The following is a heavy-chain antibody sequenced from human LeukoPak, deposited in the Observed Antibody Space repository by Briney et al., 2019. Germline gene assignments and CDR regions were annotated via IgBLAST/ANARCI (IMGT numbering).Heavy chain of an antibody. CDR1: GGSIRSSTDY. V-gene: IGHV4-39*07. CDR3: ARMIVEVA. CDR2: IYYSGST. J-gene: IGHJ5*02. Sequence: SGTLSLTCTVSGGSIRSSTDYWGWIRQPPGKELEWIGSIYYSGSTYYNPSLKSRVTISVDTSKNQFSVKLSSVTAADTAVYYCARMIVEVAWGQGTLVTVSS. D-gene: IGHD3-22*01.